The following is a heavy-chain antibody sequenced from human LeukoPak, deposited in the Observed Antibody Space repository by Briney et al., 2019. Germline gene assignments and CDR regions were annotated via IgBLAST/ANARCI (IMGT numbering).Heavy chain of an antibody. D-gene: IGHD6-13*01. CDR1: GFTYNNYW. CDR2: IKEYGSEK. CDR3: ARPAYSSTWYYFEY. V-gene: IGHV3-7*01. Sequence: GGSLLLSFASSGFTYNNYWMSWVRPAPGKGLEWVANIKEYGSEKYHVDSVKGRFTISRDNTKSSLYLEMNSLRVEDTAVYYCARPAYSSTWYYFEYWGQGTLVTVSS. J-gene: IGHJ4*02.